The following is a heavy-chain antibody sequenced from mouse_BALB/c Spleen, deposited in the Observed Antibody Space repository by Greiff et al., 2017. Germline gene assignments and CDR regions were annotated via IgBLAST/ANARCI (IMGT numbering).Heavy chain of an antibody. Sequence: VQLQQSGPELMKPGASVKISCKASGYSFTSYYMHWVKQSHGKSLEWIGYIDPFNGGTSYNQKFKGKATLTVDKSSSTAYMHLSSLTSEDSAVYYCARPNYYGSSPFDYWGQGTTLTVSS. D-gene: IGHD1-1*01. V-gene: IGHV1S135*01. CDR2: IDPFNGGT. CDR3: ARPNYYGSSPFDY. CDR1: GYSFTSYY. J-gene: IGHJ2*01.